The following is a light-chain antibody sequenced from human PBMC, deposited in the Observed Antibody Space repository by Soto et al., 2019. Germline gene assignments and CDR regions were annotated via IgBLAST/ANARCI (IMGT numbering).Light chain of an antibody. J-gene: IGKJ4*01. V-gene: IGKV3-15*01. Sequence: EILMPQSPATLPVSPGERATLSCRASQSVRSNLGWYQQKPGQAPRLLIYGASTRDSGIPARFSGSGSGTEFTFTISSLQSEDFATYYCQQANSFPLTFGGGTKVDIK. CDR3: QQANSFPLT. CDR2: GAS. CDR1: QSVRSN.